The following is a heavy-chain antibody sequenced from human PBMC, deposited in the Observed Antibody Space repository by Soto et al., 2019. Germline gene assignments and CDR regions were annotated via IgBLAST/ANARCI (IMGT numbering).Heavy chain of an antibody. CDR3: VKYRYSYCSEVAK. Sequence: PSESLSLTCTVSGYSISNGYYWGWIRQSPEKGLEWIGTIYHSGTTYYNPSLKSRVIMSIDTSKNQFSLNLNSVTAADTAVYYCVKYRYSYCSEVAKWGQGTLVTVSS. V-gene: IGHV4-38-2*02. D-gene: IGHD5-18*01. J-gene: IGHJ4*02. CDR2: IYHSGTT. CDR1: GYSISNGYY.